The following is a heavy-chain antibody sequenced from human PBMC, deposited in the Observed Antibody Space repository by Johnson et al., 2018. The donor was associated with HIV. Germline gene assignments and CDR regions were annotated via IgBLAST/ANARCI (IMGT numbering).Heavy chain of an antibody. CDR1: GFTVSRNY. CDR3: TTGRPSSAAFDI. Sequence: EQLVESGGGLVQPGGSLRLSCAASGFTVSRNYMSWVRQAPGKGLEWVSVIYSGGSTYYADSVKGRFTISRDDSKNTLYLQMNSLKTEDSAVYYCTTGRPSSAAFDIWGQGTMVTVSS. CDR2: IYSGGST. J-gene: IGHJ3*02. V-gene: IGHV3-66*01.